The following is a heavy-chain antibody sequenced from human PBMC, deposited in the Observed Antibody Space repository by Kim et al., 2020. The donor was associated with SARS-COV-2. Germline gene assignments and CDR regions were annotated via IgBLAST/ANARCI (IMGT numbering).Heavy chain of an antibody. CDR3: ARTNFYDNSGADC. CDR1: GYTFSSYA. CDR2: INAGNGNT. D-gene: IGHD3-22*01. V-gene: IGHV1-3*01. J-gene: IGHJ4*02. Sequence: ASVKVSCKASGYTFSSYAMHWVRQAPGQRLEWMGWINAGNGNTKYSQKLQGRVTITRDTSASTAFMELSSLRSEDTAVYYCARTNFYDNSGADCWGQGTLVTVSS.